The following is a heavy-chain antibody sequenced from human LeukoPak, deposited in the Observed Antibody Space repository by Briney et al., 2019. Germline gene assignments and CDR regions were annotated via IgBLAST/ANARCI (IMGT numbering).Heavy chain of an antibody. D-gene: IGHD3-22*01. CDR3: ASIDSSGYSNWFDP. CDR2: IYHSGST. V-gene: IGHV4-4*02. J-gene: IGHJ5*02. CDR1: GGSISSSNW. Sequence: SETLSLTCAVSGGSISSSNWWSWVRQPPGKGLEWIGEIYHSGSTNYNPSLKSRVTISVDKSKNQFSLKLSSVTAADTAVYYCASIDSSGYSNWFDPWGQGTLVTVSS.